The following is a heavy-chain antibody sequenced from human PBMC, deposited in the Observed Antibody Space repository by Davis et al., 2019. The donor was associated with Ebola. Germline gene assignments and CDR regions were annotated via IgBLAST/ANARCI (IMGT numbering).Heavy chain of an antibody. CDR1: GFTFSSYG. CDR3: ASWGPGMVRGGVPDAFDI. CDR2: ISYDGSNK. V-gene: IGHV3-30*19. J-gene: IGHJ3*02. Sequence: GESLKISCAASGFTFSSYGMHWVRPAPGKGLEWVAVISYDGSNKYYADSVKGRFTISRDNSKNTLYLQMNSLGAEDTAVYYCASWGPGMVRGGVPDAFDIWGQGTMVTVSS. D-gene: IGHD3-10*01.